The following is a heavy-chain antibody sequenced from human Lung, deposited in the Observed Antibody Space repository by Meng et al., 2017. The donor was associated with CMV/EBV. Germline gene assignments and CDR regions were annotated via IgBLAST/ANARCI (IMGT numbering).Heavy chain of an antibody. V-gene: IGHV3-48*03. CDR2: ISRSDNTK. CDR1: GFTFSHYK. J-gene: IGHJ4*02. D-gene: IGHD5-18*01. Sequence: SCAASGFTFSHYKMNWVRQAPGKGLEWVSYISRSDNTKDYADSVKGPFTISRDNAKNSLYLHMNSLRADDTAVYYCARSDSYGDFDSWGQGTLVTVSS. CDR3: ARSDSYGDFDS.